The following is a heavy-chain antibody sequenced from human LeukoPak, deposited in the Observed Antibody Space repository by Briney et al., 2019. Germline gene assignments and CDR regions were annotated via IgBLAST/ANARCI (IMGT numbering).Heavy chain of an antibody. D-gene: IGHD4-23*01. Sequence: SETLSLTCAVYGGSFSGYYWSWIRQPPGKGLEWIGEINHSGSTNYNPSLKSRVTISVDTSKNQFSLKLSSVTAADTAVYYCARGLRWLHFDYWGQGTLVTVSS. CDR2: INHSGST. CDR1: GGSFSGYY. V-gene: IGHV4-34*01. CDR3: ARGLRWLHFDY. J-gene: IGHJ4*02.